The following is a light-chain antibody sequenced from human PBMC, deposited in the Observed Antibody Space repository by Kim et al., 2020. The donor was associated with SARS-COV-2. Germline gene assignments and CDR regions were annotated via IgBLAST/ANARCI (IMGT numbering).Light chain of an antibody. V-gene: IGKV4-1*01. J-gene: IGKJ4*01. CDR1: QSVLYSSNNKSY. Sequence: ATIKCKSSQSVLYSSNNKSYLAWYQQKPGQPPKLLIYWASTRESGVPDRFSGSGSGTDFTLTISSLQAEDVAVYYCQQYYSTPLTFGGGTKVDIK. CDR2: WAS. CDR3: QQYYSTPLT.